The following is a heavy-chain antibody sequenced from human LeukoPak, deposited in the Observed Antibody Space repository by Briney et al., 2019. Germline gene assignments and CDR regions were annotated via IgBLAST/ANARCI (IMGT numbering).Heavy chain of an antibody. D-gene: IGHD6-13*01. CDR2: IIPIFGTA. CDR3: ARDFAAAAGFDY. V-gene: IGHV1-69*05. Sequence: SVKVSCKASGGTFSSYAISWVRQAPGQGLEWMGGIIPIFGTANYAQKFQGRVTMTRDTSISTAYMELSRLRSDDTAVYYCARDFAAAAGFDYWGQGTLVTVSS. J-gene: IGHJ4*02. CDR1: GGTFSSYA.